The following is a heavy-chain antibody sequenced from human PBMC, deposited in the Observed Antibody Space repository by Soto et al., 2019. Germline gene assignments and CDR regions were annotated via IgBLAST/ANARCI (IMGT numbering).Heavy chain of an antibody. CDR1: GASISNYY. V-gene: IGHV4-59*01. D-gene: IGHD3-10*01. CDR2: ILYTGNA. Sequence: SETLSLTCTVSGASISNYYWSWVRQPPGKGLEWIGYILYTGNANYNPSLKSRVTMSEDASKNQVYLKISSLTAADTAVYYCARAAYGSGSYYASYFYYALDVWGQGTTVTVSS. J-gene: IGHJ6*02. CDR3: ARAAYGSGSYYASYFYYALDV.